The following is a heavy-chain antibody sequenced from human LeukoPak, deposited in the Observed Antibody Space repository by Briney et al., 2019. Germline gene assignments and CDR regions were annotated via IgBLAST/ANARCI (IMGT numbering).Heavy chain of an antibody. D-gene: IGHD6-19*01. CDR3: AKDRSGQWLVRVPDY. CDR2: ISASGGST. V-gene: IGHV3-23*01. J-gene: IGHJ4*02. CDR1: GITFSSYA. Sequence: GGSLRLSCAAPGITFSSYAMSWVRQAPGKGLEWVSAISASGGSTYYADSVKGRFTISRDNSKNTVYLQMNSLRAEDTAVYYCAKDRSGQWLVRVPDYWGQGTLVTVSS.